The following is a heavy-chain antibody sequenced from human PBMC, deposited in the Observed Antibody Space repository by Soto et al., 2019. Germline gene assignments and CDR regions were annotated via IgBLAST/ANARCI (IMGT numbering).Heavy chain of an antibody. D-gene: IGHD3-22*01. J-gene: IGHJ4*02. V-gene: IGHV1-24*01. Sequence: ASVKVSCKVSGYSLTELSIHWVRQAPEKGLEWMGSFDPEDGQTINKQKFQDRVTMTGDTSSDTGYMELSNLRSEDTAIYYCARDWTHYDSSGPGDYWGQGTLVTVSS. CDR3: ARDWTHYDSSGPGDY. CDR2: FDPEDGQT. CDR1: GYSLTELS.